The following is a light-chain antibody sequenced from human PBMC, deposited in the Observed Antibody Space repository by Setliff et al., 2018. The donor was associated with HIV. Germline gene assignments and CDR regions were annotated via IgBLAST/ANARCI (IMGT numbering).Light chain of an antibody. Sequence: QSALARPASVSGSPGQSITISCTGTSSDVGGYNYVSWYQQRPGKAPKLIIYEVRNRPSGVSNRFSGSKSGNTASLTISGLQAEDEADYYCSSYAITNTLPFGTGTKVTVL. V-gene: IGLV2-14*01. CDR2: EVR. CDR1: SSDVGGYNY. CDR3: SSYAITNTLP. J-gene: IGLJ1*01.